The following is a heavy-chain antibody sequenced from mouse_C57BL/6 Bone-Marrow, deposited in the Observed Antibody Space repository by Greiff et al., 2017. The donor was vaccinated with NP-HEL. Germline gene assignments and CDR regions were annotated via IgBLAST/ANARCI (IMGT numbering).Heavy chain of an antibody. J-gene: IGHJ4*01. Sequence: VQLQQSGAELVRPGASVKLSCTASGFNITDDYMHWVKQRPEQGLEWIGWIDPESGDTKYASKFQGKATITADTSSNTAYLQLSSLTSEDTAVYYCTPSGYDYAMDYWGQGTSVTVSS. CDR3: TPSGYDYAMDY. CDR1: GFNITDDY. V-gene: IGHV14-4*01. CDR2: IDPESGDT. D-gene: IGHD3-2*02.